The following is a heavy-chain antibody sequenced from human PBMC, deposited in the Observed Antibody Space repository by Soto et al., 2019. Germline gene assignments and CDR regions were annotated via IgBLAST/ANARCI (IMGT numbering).Heavy chain of an antibody. D-gene: IGHD3-22*01. CDR3: ARGYYDSSGYFSS. Sequence: SETLSLTCTVSGGSISSSSYYWGWIRQPPGKGLEWIGSIFYGGSTYYNPSLKSRVTISVDTSKNQFSLKLSSVTAADTAVYYCARGYYDSSGYFSSWGQGTLVTVSS. CDR1: GGSISSSSYY. J-gene: IGHJ4*02. CDR2: IFYGGST. V-gene: IGHV4-39*07.